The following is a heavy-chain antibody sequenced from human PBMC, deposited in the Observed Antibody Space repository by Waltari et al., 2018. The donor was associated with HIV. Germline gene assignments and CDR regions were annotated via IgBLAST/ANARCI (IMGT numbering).Heavy chain of an antibody. Sequence: QVQLQESGPGLVKPSQTLSLTCTVSGGSVSSDSHYWSWLRQHPGKGLAWIGYIYYSGSTYYNPSLKSRVIISIDTSQNQFSLELTSVTAADTAVYYCARDSGLYGTYSHGMDVWGQGTTVTVSS. V-gene: IGHV4-31*03. D-gene: IGHD4-17*01. CDR2: IYYSGST. CDR1: GGSVSSDSHY. CDR3: ARDSGLYGTYSHGMDV. J-gene: IGHJ6*02.